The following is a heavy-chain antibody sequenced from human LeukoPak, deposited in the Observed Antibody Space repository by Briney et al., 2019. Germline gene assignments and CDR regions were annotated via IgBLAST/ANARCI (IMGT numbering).Heavy chain of an antibody. CDR2: IYYSGST. CDR3: ARLREAAAGSFDY. J-gene: IGHJ4*02. D-gene: IGHD6-13*01. Sequence: KPSETLSLTCTVSGGSISSYYWSWIRQPPGKGLEWIGYIYYSGSTNYNPSLKSRVTISVDTSKNQFSLKLSSVTAADTAVYYCARLREAAAGSFDYWGQETLVTVSS. CDR1: GGSISSYY. V-gene: IGHV4-59*08.